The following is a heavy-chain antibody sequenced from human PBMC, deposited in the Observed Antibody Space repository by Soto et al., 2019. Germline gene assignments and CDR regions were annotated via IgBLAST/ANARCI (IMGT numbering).Heavy chain of an antibody. CDR3: ARDERFLEWSRYWFDP. V-gene: IGHV3-48*02. CDR2: ISSSSSTI. D-gene: IGHD3-3*01. Sequence: GGSLRLSCAASGFTFSSYGMSWVRQAPGKGLEWVSYISSSSSTIYYADSVKGRFTISRDNAKNSLYLQLNSLRDEDTAVYYCARDERFLEWSRYWFDPWGQGTLVTVSS. J-gene: IGHJ5*02. CDR1: GFTFSSYG.